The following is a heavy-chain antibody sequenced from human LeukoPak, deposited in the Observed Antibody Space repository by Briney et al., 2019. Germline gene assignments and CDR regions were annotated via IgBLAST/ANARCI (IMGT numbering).Heavy chain of an antibody. Sequence: SSETLSLTCTVSGGSISSSSYYWSWIRQPAGKGLEWIGRIYTSGSTNYNPSLKSRVTISVDTSKNQFSLKLSSVTAADTAVYYCASSWGQWFDPWGQGTLVTVSS. D-gene: IGHD7-27*01. CDR3: ASSWGQWFDP. CDR1: GGSISSSSYY. V-gene: IGHV4-61*02. CDR2: IYTSGST. J-gene: IGHJ5*02.